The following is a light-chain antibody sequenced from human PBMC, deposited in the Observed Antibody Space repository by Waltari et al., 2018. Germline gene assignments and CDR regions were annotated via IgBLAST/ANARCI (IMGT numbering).Light chain of an antibody. J-gene: IGLJ2*01. CDR3: CSYAGSYTVL. CDR2: AVF. V-gene: IGLV2-11*01. CDR1: SNDVGGYNH. Sequence: QSALTQPRSVSGSPGQSVTFSCTGTSNDVGGYNHVTLYQQSPGKAPKPMIYAVFNRPSGVPDRFSGSKSGNTASLTISGLQADDEADYYCCSYAGSYTVLFGGGTKLTVL.